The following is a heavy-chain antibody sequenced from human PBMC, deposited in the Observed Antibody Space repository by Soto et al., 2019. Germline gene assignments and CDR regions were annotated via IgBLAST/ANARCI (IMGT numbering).Heavy chain of an antibody. CDR3: AKGRGIYYYCDMDV. D-gene: IGHD1-1*01. Sequence: EVQLVESGGGLVQPGRSLRLSCAASGFTFDDYAMHWVRQAPGKGLEWVSGISWNSGSIGYADSVKGRFTISRDNAKNALCLQMNSLRAEDTALYYCAKGRGIYYYCDMDVWGQGTTVTVSS. J-gene: IGHJ6*02. CDR1: GFTFDDYA. CDR2: ISWNSGSI. V-gene: IGHV3-9*01.